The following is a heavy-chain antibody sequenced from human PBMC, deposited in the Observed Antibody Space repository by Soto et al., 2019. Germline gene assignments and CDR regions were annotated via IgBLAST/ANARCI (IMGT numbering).Heavy chain of an antibody. V-gene: IGHV3-21*01. CDR3: AREAQGDCSGGSCFNSYYYYGMDV. J-gene: IGHJ6*02. D-gene: IGHD2-15*01. Sequence: GGSLRLSCAASGFTFSSYSMNWVRQAPGKGLEWVSSISSSSSYIYYADSVKGRFTISGDNAKNSLYLQMNSLRAEDTAVYYCAREAQGDCSGGSCFNSYYYYGMDVWGQGTTVTV. CDR2: ISSSSSYI. CDR1: GFTFSSYS.